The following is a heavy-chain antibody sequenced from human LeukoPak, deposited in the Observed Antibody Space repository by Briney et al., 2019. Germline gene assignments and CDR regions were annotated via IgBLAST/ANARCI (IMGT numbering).Heavy chain of an antibody. J-gene: IGHJ4*02. V-gene: IGHV4-59*01. CDR1: GGSISSYY. Sequence: SETLSLTCTVSGGSISSYYWSWIRQPPGKGMEWIGYIYYSGSTNYNPSLKSRVTISVDTSKNQFSLKLSSVTAADTAVYYCARGGYYYDSSGYLFDYWGQGTLVTVSS. CDR2: IYYSGST. CDR3: ARGGYYYDSSGYLFDY. D-gene: IGHD3-22*01.